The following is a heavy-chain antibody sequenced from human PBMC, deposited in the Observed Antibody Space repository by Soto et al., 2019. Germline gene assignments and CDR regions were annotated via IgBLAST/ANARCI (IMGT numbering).Heavy chain of an antibody. Sequence: EVRLLESGGGLVKPGGSLRLSCATSGLTFSNYAMSWVRQAPGGGLVWVSFMSGSSSTTYYADSVKGRFTISRDRSKNTLYLQMSSLIAEDTALYYCAKNQERELPRVIAFWGQGTLVTVSS. J-gene: IGHJ4*02. CDR1: GLTFSNYA. CDR3: AKNQERELPRVIAF. V-gene: IGHV3-23*01. CDR2: MSGSSSTT. D-gene: IGHD3-16*02.